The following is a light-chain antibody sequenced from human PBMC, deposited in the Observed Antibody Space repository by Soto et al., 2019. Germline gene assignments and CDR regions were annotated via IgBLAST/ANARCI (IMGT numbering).Light chain of an antibody. CDR1: SSNIGINT. V-gene: IGLV1-44*01. Sequence: QSVLTQPPSASGTPGQRVTISCSGSSSNIGINTVSWYQQLPGTAPKLLIYTNNQRPSGVPDRFSCSKSGTSASLAISGLQSDDEADYYCAAWDDSLNGYVFGTGTKVTVL. CDR2: TNN. J-gene: IGLJ1*01. CDR3: AAWDDSLNGYV.